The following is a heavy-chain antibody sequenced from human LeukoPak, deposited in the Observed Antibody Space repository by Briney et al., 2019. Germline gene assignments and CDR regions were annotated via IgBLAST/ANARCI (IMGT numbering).Heavy chain of an antibody. J-gene: IGHJ4*02. V-gene: IGHV3-66*01. CDR3: ARPSSLDGSGRYYIDY. CDR2: THSDGTT. D-gene: IGHD3-10*01. Sequence: GGSLRLSCAVSGFTVSNNFMNWVRQAPGKGLEWVSVTHSDGTTYFADSVQGRFTISRDNSKNTLDLQMNSLRGEDTAVYYCARPSSLDGSGRYYIDYWGQGTLVTVSS. CDR1: GFTVSNNF.